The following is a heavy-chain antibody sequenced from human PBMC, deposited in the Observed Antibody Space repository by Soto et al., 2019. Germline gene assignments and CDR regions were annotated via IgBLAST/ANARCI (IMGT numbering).Heavy chain of an antibody. CDR1: GGSISSSSYY. CDR3: ARLRGVITGTFVIYYYYYMDV. Sequence: SETLSLTCTVSGGSISSSSYYWGWIRQPPGKGLEWIGSIYYSGSTYYNPSLKSRVTISVDTSKNQFSLKLSSVTAADTAVYYCARLRGVITGTFVIYYYYYMDVWGKGTTVTVSS. J-gene: IGHJ6*03. CDR2: IYYSGST. D-gene: IGHD1-7*01. V-gene: IGHV4-39*01.